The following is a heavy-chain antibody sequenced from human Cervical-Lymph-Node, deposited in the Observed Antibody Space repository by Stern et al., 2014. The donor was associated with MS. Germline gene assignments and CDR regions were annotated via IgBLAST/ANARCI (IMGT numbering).Heavy chain of an antibody. Sequence: EVQLEESGGGLVQPGGSLRLSCSASGFTFSSYAMHWVRQAPGKGLEYVSAISSNGGSTYYADSVKGRFTISRDNSKNTLYLQMSSLRAEDTAVYYCVKGRGYSYGPDFDYWGQGTLVTVSS. CDR3: VKGRGYSYGPDFDY. D-gene: IGHD5-18*01. CDR2: ISSNGGST. V-gene: IGHV3-64D*06. CDR1: GFTFSSYA. J-gene: IGHJ4*02.